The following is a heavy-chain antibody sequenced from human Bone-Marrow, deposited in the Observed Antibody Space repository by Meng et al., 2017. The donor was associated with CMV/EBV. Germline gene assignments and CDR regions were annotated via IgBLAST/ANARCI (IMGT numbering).Heavy chain of an antibody. D-gene: IGHD2-2*01. CDR2: ISTSGKTI. V-gene: IGHV3-48*03. CDR1: GFTINTHE. CDR3: ARRHCSSTSCLIDY. Sequence: GGSLRLSRVASGFTINTHEMNWGRQAPGKGLEWVSHISTSGKTIYYADSVKGRFTISRDNAKNSQYLQLNSLRAEDTAVYYCARRHCSSTSCLIDYWGQGTLVTVSS. J-gene: IGHJ4*02.